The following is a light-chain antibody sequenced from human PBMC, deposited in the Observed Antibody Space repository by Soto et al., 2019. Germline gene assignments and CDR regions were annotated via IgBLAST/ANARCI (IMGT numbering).Light chain of an antibody. J-gene: IGLJ3*02. CDR3: ASWDDSLNGPV. Sequence: QSVLTQPPSASVTPGQWVTISCSGSSSNIGNNYVFWYQQFPGMAPKLLIYRNNQRPSGVPDRFSGSKSGTSAFLAIAGLRSEDESDYYCASWDDSLNGPVFGGGTKVTVL. CDR1: SSNIGNNY. V-gene: IGLV1-47*01. CDR2: RNN.